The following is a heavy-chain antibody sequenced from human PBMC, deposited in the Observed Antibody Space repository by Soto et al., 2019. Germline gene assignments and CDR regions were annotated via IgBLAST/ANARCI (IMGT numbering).Heavy chain of an antibody. CDR3: ARSMVRGVSDLFSPGYYYGMDV. Sequence: QVPLVQSGAEVKKPGASVKVSCKASGYTFTSYAMHWVRQAPGQRLEWMGWINAGNGNTKYSQKFQGRVTITRDTSASTAYMELSSLRSEDTAVYYCARSMVRGVSDLFSPGYYYGMDVWGQGTTVTVSS. CDR1: GYTFTSYA. J-gene: IGHJ6*02. CDR2: INAGNGNT. D-gene: IGHD3-10*01. V-gene: IGHV1-3*01.